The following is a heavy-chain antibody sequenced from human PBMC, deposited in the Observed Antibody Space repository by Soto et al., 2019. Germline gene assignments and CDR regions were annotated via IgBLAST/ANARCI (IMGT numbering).Heavy chain of an antibody. CDR2: MYHSGST. CDR1: GGSISSGGYS. CDR3: ARHPGYGSGSSCYGYYTMGV. J-gene: IGHJ6*02. Sequence: SETLSLTCAVSGGSISSGGYSWSWIRQPPGKGLEWIGYMYHSGSTYYNPSLKSRVTISIDRSKNQFSLKLSSVTAADTAVYSCARHPGYGSGSSCYGYYTMGVWGQGTTVTVSS. V-gene: IGHV4-30-2*01. D-gene: IGHD2-2*01.